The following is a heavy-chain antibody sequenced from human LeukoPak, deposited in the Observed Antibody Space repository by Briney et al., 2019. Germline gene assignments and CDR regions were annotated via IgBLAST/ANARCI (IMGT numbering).Heavy chain of an antibody. CDR2: ISYDGSNK. D-gene: IGHD1-20*01. J-gene: IGHJ4*02. CDR1: GFTFSGYP. V-gene: IGHV3-30-3*01. CDR3: ARDPSNWNVNFDY. Sequence: GGSLRLSCAASGFTFSGYPIHWVRQAPGKGLEWVAVISYDGSNKYYADSVKGRFTISRDNSKNTLYLQMNSLRAEDTAVYYCARDPSNWNVNFDYWGQGTLVTVSS.